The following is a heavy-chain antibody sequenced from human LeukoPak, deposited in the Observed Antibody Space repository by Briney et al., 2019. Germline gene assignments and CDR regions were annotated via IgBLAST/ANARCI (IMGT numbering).Heavy chain of an antibody. J-gene: IGHJ4*02. D-gene: IGHD5-18*01. Sequence: GGSLRLSCAASGFTFSTHWMHWVRQVPGKGLVWVSRIKNDGSSTTYADSVKGRFTISRDNAKNTLYLQMNSLRAEDTAVYYCARDRGYSYGDWGQGTLVTVSS. V-gene: IGHV3-74*01. CDR1: GFTFSTHW. CDR3: ARDRGYSYGD. CDR2: IKNDGSST.